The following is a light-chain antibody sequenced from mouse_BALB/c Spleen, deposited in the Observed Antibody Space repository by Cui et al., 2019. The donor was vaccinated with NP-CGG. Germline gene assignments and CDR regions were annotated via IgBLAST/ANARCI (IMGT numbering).Light chain of an antibody. J-gene: IGLJ1*01. CDR2: GTN. CDR1: TGAVTTSNY. V-gene: IGLV1*01. CDR3: ALWYGNHWV. Sequence: QAVVTQESALTTSPGETVTLTCRSSTGAVTTSNYANWVQEKPDHLFTGLIGGTNNRTPGVPTRFSGSLIEDKAALTITGAQTEDEAIYFCALWYGNHWVFGGGTKLTVL.